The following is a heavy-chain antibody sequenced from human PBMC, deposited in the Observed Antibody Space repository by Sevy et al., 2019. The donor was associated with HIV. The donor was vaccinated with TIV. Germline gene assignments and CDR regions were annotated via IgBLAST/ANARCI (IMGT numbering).Heavy chain of an antibody. J-gene: IGHJ4*02. CDR2: FKSKAHGGTA. CDR3: TRWSGSQSIFDY. D-gene: IGHD1-26*01. V-gene: IGHV3-49*04. CDR1: GFTFGDYC. Sequence: GGSLRLSCATSGFTFGDYCMSWVRQAPGKGLEWISFFKSKAHGGTAENAASVKDRFTISRDDSKGIVYLQMNNLKTEDTALYFCTRWSGSQSIFDYWGQGTLVTVSS.